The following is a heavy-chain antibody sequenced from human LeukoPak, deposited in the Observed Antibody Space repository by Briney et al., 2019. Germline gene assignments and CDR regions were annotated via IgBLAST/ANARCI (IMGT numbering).Heavy chain of an antibody. CDR1: GGSFSGYY. V-gene: IGHV4-34*01. J-gene: IGHJ4*02. Sequence: SETLSLTCAVYGGSFSGYYWSWIRQPSGKGLEWIGEINHSGSTNYNPSLKSRVTISVDTSKNQFSLKLSSVTAADTAVYYCARGPPLDYYDSSGYSPFDYWGQGTLVTVSS. CDR3: ARGPPLDYYDSSGYSPFDY. D-gene: IGHD3-22*01. CDR2: INHSGST.